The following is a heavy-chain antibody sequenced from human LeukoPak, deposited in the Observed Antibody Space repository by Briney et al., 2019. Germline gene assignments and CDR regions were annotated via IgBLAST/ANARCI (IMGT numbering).Heavy chain of an antibody. CDR3: ARDPYPYYDILTGYYPYY. CDR2: ISAYNGNT. Sequence: ASVKVSCKASGYTFTSYGISWVRQAPGQGLEWMGWISAYNGNTNYAQKLQGRVTMTTDTSTSTAYMELRSLRSDDTAVYYCARDPYPYYDILTGYYPYYWGQGTLVTVSS. V-gene: IGHV1-18*01. D-gene: IGHD3-9*01. CDR1: GYTFTSYG. J-gene: IGHJ4*02.